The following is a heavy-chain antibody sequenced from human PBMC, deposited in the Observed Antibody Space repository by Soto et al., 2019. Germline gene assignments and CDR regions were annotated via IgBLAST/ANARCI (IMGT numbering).Heavy chain of an antibody. CDR1: GFTFSSYA. CDR2: ISGSGGST. Sequence: GGSLRLSCAASGFTFSSYAMSWVRQAPGKGLEWVSAISGSGGSTYYADSVKGRFTISRDNSKNTLYLQMNSLRAEDTAVYYCAKDHGDYDSSGYYLYCYYGMDVWGQGTTVTVSS. J-gene: IGHJ6*02. V-gene: IGHV3-23*01. D-gene: IGHD3-22*01. CDR3: AKDHGDYDSSGYYLYCYYGMDV.